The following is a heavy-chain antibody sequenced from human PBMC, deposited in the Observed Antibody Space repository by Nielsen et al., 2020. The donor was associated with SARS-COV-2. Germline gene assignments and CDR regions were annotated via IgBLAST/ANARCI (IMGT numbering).Heavy chain of an antibody. J-gene: IGHJ6*03. CDR1: GFTFDDYA. V-gene: IGHV3-9*01. CDR3: ARGARYYYYYMDV. CDR2: ISWNSGSI. Sequence: SLKISCAASGFTFDDYAMHWVRQAPGKGLEWVSGISWNSGSIGYADSVKGRFTISRDNAKNSLYLQMNSLRAEDTALYYCARGARYYYYYMDVWGKGTTVTVSS.